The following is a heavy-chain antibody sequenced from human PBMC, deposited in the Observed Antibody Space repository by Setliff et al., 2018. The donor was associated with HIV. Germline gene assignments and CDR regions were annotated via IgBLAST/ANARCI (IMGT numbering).Heavy chain of an antibody. CDR1: GFTFSSYA. CDR3: ARDNGGPAFDY. J-gene: IGHJ4*02. CDR2: IGGSGGST. Sequence: GSLRLSCAASGFTFSSYAMTWVRQAPGKGLEWVSSIGGSGGSTYYADSVKGRFTISRDNSKNTLYLQMNSLRAEDTAVYYCARDNGGPAFDYWGQGTLVTVSS. V-gene: IGHV3-23*01. D-gene: IGHD3-10*01.